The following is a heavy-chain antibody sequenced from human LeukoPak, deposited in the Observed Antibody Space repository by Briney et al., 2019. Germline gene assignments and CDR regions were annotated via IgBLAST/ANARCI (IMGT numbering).Heavy chain of an antibody. CDR1: GYTFTSHD. Sequence: EASVKVSCKASGYTFTSHDINWVRQATGQGLEWMGWMNPNSGNTGYAQKFQGRVAMTRDTSINTAYLDLYSLRSEDTAVYYCARDYGPGSFPDGMDVWGQGTTVTVSS. CDR3: ARDYGPGSFPDGMDV. D-gene: IGHD3-10*01. CDR2: MNPNSGNT. V-gene: IGHV1-8*01. J-gene: IGHJ6*02.